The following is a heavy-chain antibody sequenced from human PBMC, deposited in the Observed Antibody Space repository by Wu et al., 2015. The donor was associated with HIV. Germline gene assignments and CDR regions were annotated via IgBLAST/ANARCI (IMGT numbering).Heavy chain of an antibody. Sequence: QVQLLQSGAEVRKPGASVKVSCKASGYTFTDYYIHWVRQAPGQGLEWMGWINPKSGVTNYAQNFQGNVTMTRDTSLSTAYMELSSLKSDDAAMYYCARDWEFYGSGSYAEYWGPGTLVTVS. V-gene: IGHV1-2*02. J-gene: IGHJ4*02. CDR1: GYTFTDYY. CDR2: INPKSGVT. D-gene: IGHD3-10*01. CDR3: ARDWEFYGSGSYAEY.